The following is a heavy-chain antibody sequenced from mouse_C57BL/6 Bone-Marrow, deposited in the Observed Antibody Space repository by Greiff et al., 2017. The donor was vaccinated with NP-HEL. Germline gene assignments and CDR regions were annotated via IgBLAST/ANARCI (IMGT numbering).Heavy chain of an antibody. J-gene: IGHJ4*01. CDR1: GYTFTDYY. V-gene: IGHV1-19*01. CDR2: INPYNGGT. D-gene: IGHD1-1*01. Sequence: EVQLQQSGPVLVKPGASVKMSCKASGYTFTDYYMNWVKQSHGKSLEWIGVINPYNGGTNYNQKFKGKATLTVDKSSSTAYMQLSSLTSEDSAVYYCASYGSTYYYAMDYWGQGTSVTVSS. CDR3: ASYGSTYYYAMDY.